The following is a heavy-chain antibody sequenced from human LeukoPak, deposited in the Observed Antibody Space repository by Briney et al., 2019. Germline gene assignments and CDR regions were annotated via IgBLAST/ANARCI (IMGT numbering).Heavy chain of an antibody. V-gene: IGHV4-4*02. CDR2: IYHSGST. J-gene: IGHJ3*02. CDR1: GGSISSNNW. Sequence: SGTLSLTCAVSGGSISSNNWWSWVRQSPGKGLEWIGEIYHSGSTDYNPSLESRVTISVDKSKNQFSLKLSSVTAADTAVYYCAGGFYGSGSYSSPGFHAFDIWGQGTLVTVPS. CDR3: AGGFYGSGSYSSPGFHAFDI. D-gene: IGHD3-10*01.